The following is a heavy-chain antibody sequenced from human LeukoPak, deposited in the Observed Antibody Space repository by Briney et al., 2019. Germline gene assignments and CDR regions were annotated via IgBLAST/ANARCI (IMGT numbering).Heavy chain of an antibody. CDR3: ARDTLPAAATLEDAFDI. J-gene: IGHJ3*02. Sequence: GGSLRLSCAASGFTFSSYGMHWVRQAPGKGLEWVAFIRYDGSNKYYADSVKGRFTISRDNSKNTLYLQMNSLRAEDTAVYYCARDTLPAAATLEDAFDIWGQGTMVTVSS. CDR1: GFTFSSYG. CDR2: IRYDGSNK. V-gene: IGHV3-30*02. D-gene: IGHD6-13*01.